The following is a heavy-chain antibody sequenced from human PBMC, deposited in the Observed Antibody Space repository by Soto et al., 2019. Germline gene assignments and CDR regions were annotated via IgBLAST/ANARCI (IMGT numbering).Heavy chain of an antibody. J-gene: IGHJ5*02. Sequence: QVQLQESGPGLVKPSQTLSLTCTVSGGSISSGDYYWSWIRQPPGKGLEWIGYIYHSGSTYYNPSPKRRVTISVATSKNPFSLKLSSVTAADPAVYYCARERPDGARLDPWGQGTLVTVSS. D-gene: IGHD6-6*01. CDR3: ARERPDGARLDP. CDR2: IYHSGST. V-gene: IGHV4-30-4*01. CDR1: GGSISSGDYY.